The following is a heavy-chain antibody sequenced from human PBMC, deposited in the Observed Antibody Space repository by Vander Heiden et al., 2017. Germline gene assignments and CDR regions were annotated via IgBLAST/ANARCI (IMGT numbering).Heavy chain of an antibody. D-gene: IGHD6-13*01. Sequence: EVQLVESGGGVVQPGGSLRLSCVASGLSFSRYWMSWVRQAPGKGLEWVANIKEDGSEKYYVDSLRGRFTISRDNAKNSLCLQMNSLRVEDTAVYYCASGKAAAKYYFDYWGQGTLVTVSS. J-gene: IGHJ4*02. V-gene: IGHV3-7*01. CDR1: GLSFSRYW. CDR3: ASGKAAAKYYFDY. CDR2: IKEDGSEK.